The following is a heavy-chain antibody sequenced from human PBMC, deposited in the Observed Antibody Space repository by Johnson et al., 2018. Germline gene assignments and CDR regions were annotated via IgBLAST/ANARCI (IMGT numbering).Heavy chain of an antibody. CDR2: VTWNSDTK. CDR3: AKEKNGDAYFDY. CDR1: GSTFDDYA. Sequence: VQLVQSGGGLIQPGGSLRLSCEASGSTFDDYAMHWVRQAPGKGLEWVSGVTWNSDTKGYADSVEGRFTISRDNAKKSLYLQMNSLRPDDSALYYCAKEKNGDAYFDYWGQGTLVTVSS. D-gene: IGHD4-17*01. J-gene: IGHJ4*02. V-gene: IGHV3-9*01.